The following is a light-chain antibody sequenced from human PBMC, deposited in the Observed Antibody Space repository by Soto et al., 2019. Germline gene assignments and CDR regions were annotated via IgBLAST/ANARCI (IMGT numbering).Light chain of an antibody. CDR1: GNDVGGWNY. V-gene: IGLV2-14*01. J-gene: IGLJ1*01. CDR2: DVS. CDR3: SSFTSSTTRV. Sequence: QSVLTQPASVSGSPGQSITISCPGTGNDVGGWNYGSWYQQHPGKAPKLMIYDVSNRPSGVSNRFSGSKSGNTASLTISGLQAEDEADYYCSSFTSSTTRVFGAGTKVTV.